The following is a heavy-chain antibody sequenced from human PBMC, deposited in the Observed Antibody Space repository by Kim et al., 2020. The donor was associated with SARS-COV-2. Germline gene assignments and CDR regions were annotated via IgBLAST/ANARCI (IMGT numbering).Heavy chain of an antibody. CDR1: GFTFSSYS. J-gene: IGHJ4*02. Sequence: GGSLRLSCAASGFTFSSYSMNLVRQAPGKGLEWVSSISSSSSYIYYADSVKGRFTISRDNAKNSLYLQMNSLRAEDTAVYYCASSAGTTGGGSDYWGQGTLVTVSS. CDR2: ISSSSSYI. CDR3: ASSAGTTGGGSDY. V-gene: IGHV3-21*01. D-gene: IGHD1-7*01.